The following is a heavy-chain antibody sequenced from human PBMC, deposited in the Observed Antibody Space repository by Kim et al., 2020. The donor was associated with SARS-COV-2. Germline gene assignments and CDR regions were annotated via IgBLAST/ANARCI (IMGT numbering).Heavy chain of an antibody. J-gene: IGHJ4*02. V-gene: IGHV1-3*04. CDR3: ARGSGWAFDY. CDR2: ISIGNDDT. D-gene: IGHD6-19*01. Sequence: ASVKVSCKTSGYTLMNYVMHWVRQAPGHRPEWMGLISIGNDDTKFSQKFRGRVTITRDTSASTAYMELTSLRSEDTAIYYCARGSGWAFDYWGQRTLITVAS. CDR1: GYTLMNYV.